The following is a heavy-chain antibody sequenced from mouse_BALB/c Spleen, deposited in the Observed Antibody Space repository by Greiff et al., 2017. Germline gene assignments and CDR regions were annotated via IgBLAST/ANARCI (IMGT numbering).Heavy chain of an antibody. CDR2: ISSGGSYT. CDR3: ARDYGLYAMDY. V-gene: IGHV5-6*02. CDR1: GFTFSSYG. Sequence: DVKLVESGGDLVKPGGSLKLSCAASGFTFSSYGMSWVRQTPDKRLEWVATISSGGSYTYYPDSVKGRFTISRDNAKNTLYLQMSSLKSEDTAMYYCARDYGLYAMDYWGQGTSVTVSS. J-gene: IGHJ4*01. D-gene: IGHD2-4*01.